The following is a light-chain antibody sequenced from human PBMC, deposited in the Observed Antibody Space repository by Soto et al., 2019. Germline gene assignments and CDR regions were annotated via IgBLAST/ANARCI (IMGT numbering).Light chain of an antibody. CDR2: DAS. Sequence: DIQMTQSPSSLSASVGDRVTITCQASQDISNYLNCYQHKPGKAPKLLIYDASNLETRVPSRFSGSGSGTDFTFTISSLQPEDIATYYCQQYDNLLITFGQGTRLEIK. CDR1: QDISNY. CDR3: QQYDNLLIT. J-gene: IGKJ5*01. V-gene: IGKV1-33*01.